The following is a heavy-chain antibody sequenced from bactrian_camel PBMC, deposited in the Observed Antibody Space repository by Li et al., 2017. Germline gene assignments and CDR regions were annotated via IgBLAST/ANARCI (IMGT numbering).Heavy chain of an antibody. J-gene: IGHJ6*01. D-gene: IGHD1*01. CDR3: AVGRECTMIACEVYLRGSP. CDR2: SHNYGGST. CDR1: GDTLSRPC. Sequence: HVQLVESGGGSVQAGGSLILACEVSGDTLSRPCTVWFRQAPGSQREVVAYSHNYGGSTYYADSVKGRFTISRDNTGNTVYLQMNSLTPEDTSMYLCAVGRECTMIACEVYLRGSPWGQGTQVTVS. V-gene: IGHV3-3*01.